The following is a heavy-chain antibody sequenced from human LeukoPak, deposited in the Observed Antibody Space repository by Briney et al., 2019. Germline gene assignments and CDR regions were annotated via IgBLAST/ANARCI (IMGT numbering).Heavy chain of an antibody. CDR2: IYYSGST. V-gene: IGHV4-31*03. CDR1: GGSISSGGYY. J-gene: IGHJ4*02. Sequence: SETLSLTCTVSGGSISSGGYYWRWIRQHPGKGLEWIGYIYYSGSTYYSPSLKSRVTISVDTSKNQFSLKLSSVTAADTAVYYCADLWFGVLGYDFDYWGQATLVTVSS. D-gene: IGHD3-10*01. CDR3: ADLWFGVLGYDFDY.